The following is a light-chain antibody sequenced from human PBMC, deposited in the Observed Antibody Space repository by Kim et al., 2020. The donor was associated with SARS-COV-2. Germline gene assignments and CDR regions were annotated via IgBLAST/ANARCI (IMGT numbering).Light chain of an antibody. CDR3: QVWDSSSDQWV. J-gene: IGLJ3*02. V-gene: IGLV3-21*04. CDR1: NIGGKN. Sequence: SYELTQPPSVSVAPGKTAMITCGGTNIGGKNVHWYQRKPGQAPVVVICSDIQRPSGIPERFSGSNSGNTATLTISGVEAGDEADSYCQVWDSSSDQWVFG. CDR2: SDI.